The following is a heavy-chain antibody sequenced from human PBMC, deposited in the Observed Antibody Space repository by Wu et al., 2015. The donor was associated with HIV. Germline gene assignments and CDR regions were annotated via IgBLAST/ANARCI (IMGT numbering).Heavy chain of an antibody. Sequence: HVQLVQSGAEVKKPGSSVKVSCKAPGSTFRGYDVNWVRQAPGQGLEWMGWITTYNSNTDYSQRLQGRVTMTTDTSTGAVYMELRSLRSDDTAIYYCVVGGIGLRSVNPLSYYFDHWAREPWSPSPQ. CDR3: VVGGIGLRSVNPLSYYFDH. V-gene: IGHV1-18*04. CDR1: GSTFRGYD. D-gene: IGHD4-17*01. CDR2: ITTYNSNT. J-gene: IGHJ4*02.